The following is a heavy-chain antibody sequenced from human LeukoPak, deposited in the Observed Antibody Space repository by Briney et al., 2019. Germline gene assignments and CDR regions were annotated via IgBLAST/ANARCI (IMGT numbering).Heavy chain of an antibody. D-gene: IGHD6-6*01. CDR3: ARGRRPY. CDR1: GGSFSGYY. CDR2: IKHSGST. V-gene: IGHV4-34*01. J-gene: IGHJ4*02. Sequence: ASETLSLTCAVYGGSFSGYYWSWIRQPPGKGLEWIGEIKHSGSTNYNPSLKSRVTISVDTSKNQFSLKLSSVTAADTAVYYCARGRRPYWGQGTLVTVSS.